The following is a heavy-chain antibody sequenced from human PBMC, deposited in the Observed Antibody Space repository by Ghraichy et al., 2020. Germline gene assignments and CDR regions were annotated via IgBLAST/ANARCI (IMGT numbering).Heavy chain of an antibody. Sequence: ASVKVSCKASGYTFTSYGISWVRQAPGQGLEWMGWISAYNGNTNYAQKLQGRVTMTTDTSTSTAYMELRSLRSDDTAVYYCARDRPDYGGKYGMDVWGQGTTVTVSS. CDR1: GYTFTSYG. D-gene: IGHD4-23*01. CDR3: ARDRPDYGGKYGMDV. J-gene: IGHJ6*02. CDR2: ISAYNGNT. V-gene: IGHV1-18*01.